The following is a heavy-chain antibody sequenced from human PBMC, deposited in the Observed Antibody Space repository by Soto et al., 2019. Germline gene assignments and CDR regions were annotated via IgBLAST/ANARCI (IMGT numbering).Heavy chain of an antibody. CDR2: IWYDGSNK. Sequence: GGFLSLSCAASGFTFSNYDMHWVRQAPGKGLEWVAVIWYDGSNKYYADSVKGRFTISRDNSKNTLYLQMNSLRAEDTAIYYCARKKGATSGLPDYWGQGTLVTVSS. J-gene: IGHJ4*02. CDR3: ARKKGATSGLPDY. CDR1: GFTFSNYD. D-gene: IGHD1-26*01. V-gene: IGHV3-33*01.